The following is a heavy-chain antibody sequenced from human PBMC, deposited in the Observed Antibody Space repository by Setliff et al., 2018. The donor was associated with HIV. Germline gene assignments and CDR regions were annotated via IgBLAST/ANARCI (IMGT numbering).Heavy chain of an antibody. CDR1: GFTFSSYG. CDR2: ISYDGSNK. D-gene: IGHD3-22*01. J-gene: IGHJ4*02. Sequence: PGGSLRLSCAASGFTFSSYGMHWVRQAPGKGLEWVAVISYDGSNKYYADSVKGRFTISRDNSKNTLYLQMNSLRAEDTAVYYCAKDLYGTETMIEAGNYFDYWGQGTLVTVSS. V-gene: IGHV3-30*18. CDR3: AKDLYGTETMIEAGNYFDY.